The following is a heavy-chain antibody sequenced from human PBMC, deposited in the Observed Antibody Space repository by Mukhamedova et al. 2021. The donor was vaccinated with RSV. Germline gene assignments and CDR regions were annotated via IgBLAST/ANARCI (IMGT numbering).Heavy chain of an antibody. J-gene: IGHJ4*02. V-gene: IGHV4-39*01. D-gene: IGHD3-3*01. Sequence: IGSIYYSGSTYYNPSLKSRVPISVDTSKNQFSLKLSSVTAADTAGYYCARRPGEWLPRIWYFDYWGQGTLVTVSS. CDR2: IYYSGST. CDR3: ARRPGEWLPRIWYFDY.